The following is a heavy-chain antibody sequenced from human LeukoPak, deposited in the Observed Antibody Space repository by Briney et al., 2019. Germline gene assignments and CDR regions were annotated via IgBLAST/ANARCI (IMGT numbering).Heavy chain of an antibody. Sequence: GGSLRLSCAASGFIFSTYGMHWVRQAPGKGLEWVSAISGSGGTTYYADSVKGRFTISRDNSKNTLYLQMNSLRAEDTAVYYCAKLSTFGDLSRVRFDPWGQGTLVTVSS. CDR2: ISGSGGTT. D-gene: IGHD3-10*01. J-gene: IGHJ5*02. V-gene: IGHV3-23*01. CDR3: AKLSTFGDLSRVRFDP. CDR1: GFIFSTYG.